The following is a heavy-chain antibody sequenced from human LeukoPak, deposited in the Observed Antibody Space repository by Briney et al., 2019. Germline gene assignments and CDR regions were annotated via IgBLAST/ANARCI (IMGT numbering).Heavy chain of an antibody. CDR2: ISAYNGNT. Sequence: ASVKVSCKASGYTFTSYGISWVRQAPGQGLEWIGWISAYNGNTNYAQKLQGRVTMTTDTSTSTAYMELRSLRSDDTAVYYCARDTIAVLRYFDWLSFDYWGQGTLVTVSS. V-gene: IGHV1-18*01. CDR3: ARDTIAVLRYFDWLSFDY. CDR1: GYTFTSYG. D-gene: IGHD3-9*01. J-gene: IGHJ4*02.